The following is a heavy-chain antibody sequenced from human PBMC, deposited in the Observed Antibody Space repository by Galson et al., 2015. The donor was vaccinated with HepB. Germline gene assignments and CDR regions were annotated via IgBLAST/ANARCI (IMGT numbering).Heavy chain of an antibody. CDR2: ISGGAGDT. CDR1: GFIFSKYA. CDR3: GKCTSRSGCFGLHREY. D-gene: IGHD6-25*01. V-gene: IGHV3-23*01. Sequence: SLRLSCAASGFIFSKYAMNWVRQAPGKGLAWVSIISGGAGDTYSQYAASVKGRFAISRDNSKNIVYLEMNSLRDEDTSVYDCGKCTSRSGCFGLHREYWGQGTLVTVSS. J-gene: IGHJ4*02.